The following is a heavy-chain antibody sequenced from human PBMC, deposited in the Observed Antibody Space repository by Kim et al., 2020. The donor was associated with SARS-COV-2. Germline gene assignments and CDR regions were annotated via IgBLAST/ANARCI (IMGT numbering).Heavy chain of an antibody. CDR2: INKDGTEK. V-gene: IGHV3-7*01. D-gene: IGHD7-27*01. J-gene: IGHJ4*02. CDR1: GFTFSAYW. CDR3: ARLGGRNFDY. Sequence: GGSLRLFCAASGFTFSAYWMTWIRQVPGKGLEWVANINKDGTEKIYVDSVKGRFTISRDNAKNSLLLQMDSLRAEDTALYYCARLGGRNFDYWGQGILVT.